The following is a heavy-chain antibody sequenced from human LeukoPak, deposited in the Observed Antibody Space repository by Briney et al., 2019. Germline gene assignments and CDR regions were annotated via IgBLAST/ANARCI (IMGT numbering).Heavy chain of an antibody. Sequence: ASVKVSCKASGYTFTSYAMHWVRQAPGQRLEWMGWINAGNGNTKYSQKFQGRVTITRDTSASTAYMELSSLRSEDMAVYYCARGVGATTSDFDYWGQGTLVTVSS. CDR1: GYTFTSYA. CDR2: INAGNGNT. J-gene: IGHJ4*02. V-gene: IGHV1-3*03. CDR3: ARGVGATTSDFDY. D-gene: IGHD1-26*01.